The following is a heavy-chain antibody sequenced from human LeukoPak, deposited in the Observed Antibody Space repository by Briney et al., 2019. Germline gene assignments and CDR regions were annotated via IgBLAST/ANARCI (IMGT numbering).Heavy chain of an antibody. D-gene: IGHD1-26*01. CDR1: GYAFTTYD. CDR2: MTPNSGDT. CDR3: TRGALEGDFFDP. Sequence: ASAKVSCKASGYAFTTYDITWVRQAPGQRLEWMGWMTPNSGDTAYAEIFQDRVTMTSDTTTNTAYLELRSLTSEDTAIYYCTRGALEGDFFDPWGQGTLVTVSS. V-gene: IGHV1-8*01. J-gene: IGHJ5*02.